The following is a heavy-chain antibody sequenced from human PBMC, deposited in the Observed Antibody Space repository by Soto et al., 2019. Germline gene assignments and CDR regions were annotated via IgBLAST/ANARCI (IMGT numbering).Heavy chain of an antibody. CDR3: ARVAYSSGWSEWFDP. J-gene: IGHJ5*02. CDR2: IWFDGSNK. V-gene: IGHV3-33*01. D-gene: IGHD6-19*01. CDR1: GFTFSSYC. Sequence: LRLSCAASGFTFSSYCMHWVRQAPCKGLEWVAVIWFDGSNKYYADSVKGRFTISRDNSKNTLYLQMNSLRAEDTAVYYCARVAYSSGWSEWFDPWGQGTLVTVSS.